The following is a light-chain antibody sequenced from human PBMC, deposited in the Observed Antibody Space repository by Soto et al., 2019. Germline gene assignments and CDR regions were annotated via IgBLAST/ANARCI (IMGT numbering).Light chain of an antibody. CDR3: QQRSNWQGAT. V-gene: IGKV3-11*01. CDR2: DAS. CDR1: QSVSSY. Sequence: EIVVTQSPATLSLSPGERATLSCRASQSVSSYLAWYQQKPGQAPRLLIYDASNRATGLPARFSGSGSGTDFTFTISSLEPEDFAVYYCQQRSNWQGATFGGGTKVDIK. J-gene: IGKJ4*01.